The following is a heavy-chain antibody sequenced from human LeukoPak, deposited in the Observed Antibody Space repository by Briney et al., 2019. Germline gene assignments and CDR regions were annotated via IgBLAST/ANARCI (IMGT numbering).Heavy chain of an antibody. CDR3: ARGGIAAAPGV. CDR1: GGSFSGYY. D-gene: IGHD6-13*01. J-gene: IGHJ6*04. Sequence: SETLSLTCAVYGGSFSGYYWSWIRHPPGKGLEWIGEINHSGSTNYNPSLKSRVTISVDTSKNQFSLKLSSVTAADTAVYYCARGGIAAAPGVWGKGTTVTVSS. V-gene: IGHV4-34*01. CDR2: INHSGST.